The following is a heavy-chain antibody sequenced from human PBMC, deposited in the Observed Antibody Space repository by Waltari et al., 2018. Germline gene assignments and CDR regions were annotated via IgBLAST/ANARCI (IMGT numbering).Heavy chain of an antibody. J-gene: IGHJ4*02. CDR2: IYYSGIT. CDR1: GGPISSYY. D-gene: IGHD3-3*01. V-gene: IGHV4-59*01. CDR3: ARGLITIFGVVGYYFDY. Sequence: QVQLQESGPGLVKPSETLSLTCTVSGGPISSYYWSWIRQPPGKGLERIGYIYYSGITNDNPSLKGSVTISVETSKNQFCLKLGSVTAADTAVYYCARGLITIFGVVGYYFDYWGQGTLVTVSS.